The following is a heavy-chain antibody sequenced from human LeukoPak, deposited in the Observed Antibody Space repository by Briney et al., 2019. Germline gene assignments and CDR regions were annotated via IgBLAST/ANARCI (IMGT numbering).Heavy chain of an antibody. CDR2: IYYSGST. Sequence: SQTLSLTCTVSGGPISSGDYYWSWIRQPPGEGLEWIGHIYYSGSTYYNPSLKSRVTISVDTSKKKFSLKLSSVSAADTAVYYCARVFVCSGGSCYPGAFDIWGQGTMVTVSS. CDR1: GGPISSGDYY. J-gene: IGHJ3*02. V-gene: IGHV4-30-4*01. CDR3: ARVFVCSGGSCYPGAFDI. D-gene: IGHD2-15*01.